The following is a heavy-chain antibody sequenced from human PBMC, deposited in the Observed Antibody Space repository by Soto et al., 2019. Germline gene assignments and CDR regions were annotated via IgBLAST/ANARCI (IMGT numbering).Heavy chain of an antibody. CDR1: GFTFNIYA. CDR3: AKDPSRTSDYAMAV. D-gene: IGHD2-2*01. CDR2: IYTGITT. V-gene: IGHV3-23*03. Sequence: GSLRLSCAASGFTFNIYAMSWVRQAPGKGLEWVSVIYTGITTYYADSVKGRFTISRDDSKNTVYLQLNNLRPEDTAVYYCAKDPSRTSDYAMAVGGKGTTVPVSS. J-gene: IGHJ6*04.